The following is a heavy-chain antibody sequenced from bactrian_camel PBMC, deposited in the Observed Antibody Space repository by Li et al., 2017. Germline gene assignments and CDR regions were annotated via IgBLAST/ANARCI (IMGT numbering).Heavy chain of an antibody. J-gene: IGHJ6*01. CDR2: LDSVGSI. D-gene: IGHD3*01. Sequence: HVQLVESGGGSAQTGGSLDLTCVASGDMYRNTYLMAWFRQAPGKEREGVAVLDSVGSINYADSVKGRFTISKDNARNTLYLQMNSLKPEDTALYYCAASRWVTWARELLASDFHFWGQGTQVTVS. CDR3: AASRWVTWARELLASDFHF. V-gene: IGHV3S53*01. CDR1: GDMYRNTY.